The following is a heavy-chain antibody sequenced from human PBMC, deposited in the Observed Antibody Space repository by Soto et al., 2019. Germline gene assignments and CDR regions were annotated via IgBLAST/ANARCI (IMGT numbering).Heavy chain of an antibody. CDR3: ATHENFYYFYMDV. CDR1: GGSIGSSSYY. Sequence: QLQLQESGPGLVKPSETLSLTCTVSGGSIGSSSYYWGWIRQPPGKGLEWIGIIYYSGPTYYNPSLKSRVTITVDTSKSQFSLKLSSVTAADTAVYYCATHENFYYFYMDVWGKGTTVTVSS. CDR2: IYYSGPT. V-gene: IGHV4-39*01. J-gene: IGHJ6*03.